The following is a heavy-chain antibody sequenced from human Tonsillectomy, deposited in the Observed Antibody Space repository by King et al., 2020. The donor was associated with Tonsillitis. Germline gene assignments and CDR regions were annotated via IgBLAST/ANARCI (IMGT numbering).Heavy chain of an antibody. Sequence: LQLQESGPGLVKPSQTLSLTCNVSGGPISSGGYYWSWIRQHPGKCLAWIGYIYYSGSTYYNPSLKSRVTISVDTSNNHFSLKLSTVTAAGTAVYYCAWWLFSSTSADAFDIWGQGTLVAVSS. CDR2: IYYSGST. CDR1: GGPISSGGYY. CDR3: AWWLFSSTSADAFDI. D-gene: IGHD2-2*01. J-gene: IGHJ3*02. V-gene: IGHV4-31*03.